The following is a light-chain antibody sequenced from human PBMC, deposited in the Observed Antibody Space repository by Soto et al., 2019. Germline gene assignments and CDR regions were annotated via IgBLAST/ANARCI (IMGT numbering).Light chain of an antibody. V-gene: IGKV1-5*01. J-gene: IGKJ1*01. Sequence: DIQLTQSPPTLSASVGDRVTITCRASQSIRYYLAWYQQMPGKAPKLLIYGASSLQSGVPSRFSGSGSGTEFIFTFSSLQPDDFAPYFCKHHNGYSRTSGKGTKV. CDR3: KHHNGYSRT. CDR2: GAS. CDR1: QSIRYY.